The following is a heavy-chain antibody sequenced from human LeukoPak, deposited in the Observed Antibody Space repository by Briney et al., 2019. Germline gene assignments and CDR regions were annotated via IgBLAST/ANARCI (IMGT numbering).Heavy chain of an antibody. Sequence: GGSLRLSCAASGFTFSSYAMYWVRQAPGRGLEWVAVIPYDGSSKYSADSMKGRFTISRDNFKNTLYLQMNSLRAEDTAVYYCARDEFIWGIAAAGTRVFDYWGQGTLVTVSS. CDR1: GFTFSSYA. CDR3: ARDEFIWGIAAAGTRVFDY. D-gene: IGHD6-13*01. V-gene: IGHV3-30*04. J-gene: IGHJ4*02. CDR2: IPYDGSSK.